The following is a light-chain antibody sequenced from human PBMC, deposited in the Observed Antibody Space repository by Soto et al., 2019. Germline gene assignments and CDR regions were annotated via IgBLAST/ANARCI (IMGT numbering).Light chain of an antibody. CDR3: QHSHSTPLT. CDR1: LRISTY. CDR2: GAS. V-gene: IGKV1-39*01. J-gene: IGKJ4*01. Sequence: DIQVIQSPSSLSASVGDRVTITCRASLRISTYLNWYQHKPGKAPKLLIYGASSLQSGVPSRFSGSGSGTDFTLTISSLHPEDSATYYCQHSHSTPLTFGGGTNLEI.